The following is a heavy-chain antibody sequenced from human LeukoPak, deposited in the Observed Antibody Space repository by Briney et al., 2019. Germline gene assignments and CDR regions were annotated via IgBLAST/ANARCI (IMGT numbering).Heavy chain of an antibody. CDR1: GFTFSSYG. Sequence: PGGSLRLSCAASGFTFSSYGMHWVRQAPGKGLEWVAFIRYDGSNKYYADSVKGRFTISRDNSKNTLYLQMNSLRAEDTAVYYCARGDSSSWSTFDYWGQGTLVTVSS. J-gene: IGHJ4*02. D-gene: IGHD6-13*01. CDR2: IRYDGSNK. V-gene: IGHV3-30*02. CDR3: ARGDSSSWSTFDY.